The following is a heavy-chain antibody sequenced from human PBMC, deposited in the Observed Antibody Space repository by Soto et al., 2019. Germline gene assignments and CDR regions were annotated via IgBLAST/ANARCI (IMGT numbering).Heavy chain of an antibody. Sequence: PSETLSLTCAVSGGSISRGGYSWSWIRQPPGKGLEWIGYIYHSGSTYYNPSLKSRVTISVDRSKNQFSLKLSSVTAADTAVYYCARASTTVTTLDYRGQGTLVTVSS. D-gene: IGHD4-17*01. CDR3: ARASTTVTTLDY. J-gene: IGHJ4*02. CDR1: GGSISRGGYS. CDR2: IYHSGST. V-gene: IGHV4-30-2*01.